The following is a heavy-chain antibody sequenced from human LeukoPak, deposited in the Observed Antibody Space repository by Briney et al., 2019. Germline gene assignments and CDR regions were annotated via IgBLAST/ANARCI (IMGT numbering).Heavy chain of an antibody. CDR2: INPNSGGT. J-gene: IGHJ5*02. CDR3: ARPPYSYAANWFDP. Sequence: ASVKVSCKASGYTFTGYYMHWVRQAPGQGLEWMGWINPNSGGTNYALKVQGRVTMTRDTSISTAYMELSRLRSDDTAVYYCARPPYSYAANWFDPWGQGTLVTVST. CDR1: GYTFTGYY. D-gene: IGHD5-18*01. V-gene: IGHV1-2*02.